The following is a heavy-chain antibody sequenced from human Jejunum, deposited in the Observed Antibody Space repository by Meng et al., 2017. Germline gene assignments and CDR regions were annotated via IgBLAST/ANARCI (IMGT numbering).Heavy chain of an antibody. Sequence: QVQLQQWGAGPLKPSETMSLTCTVYGDSFTDDYWNCICQPPGKGLEWIGEIHHSGSTKYNASLESRVTISRETSKKQFYLRLSSVTAADTAVYYCARRIRGGSYLGWGQGTLVTVSS. D-gene: IGHD1-26*01. CDR1: GDSFTDDY. CDR3: ARRIRGGSYLG. J-gene: IGHJ4*02. V-gene: IGHV4-34*01. CDR2: IHHSGST.